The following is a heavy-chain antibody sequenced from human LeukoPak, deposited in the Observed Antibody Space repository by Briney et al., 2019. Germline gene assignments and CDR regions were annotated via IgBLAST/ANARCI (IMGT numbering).Heavy chain of an antibody. CDR2: ISRSGSTK. V-gene: IGHV3-11*04. D-gene: IGHD3-16*02. CDR1: GFTFSDYN. CDR3: AVFVTLGGVIVD. Sequence: GGSLRLSCAASGFTFSDYNMRWIRQAPGKGLEWVSSISRSGSTKYYADSVKGRFTISRDNAKNSLFLQMNSLRAEDTAVYYCAVFVTLGGVIVDWGQGTLVTVSS. J-gene: IGHJ4*02.